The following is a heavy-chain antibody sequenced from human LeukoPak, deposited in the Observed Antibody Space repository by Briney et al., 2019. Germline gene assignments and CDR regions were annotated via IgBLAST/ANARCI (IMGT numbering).Heavy chain of an antibody. D-gene: IGHD2-15*01. V-gene: IGHV3-30*04. CDR3: ARVNIALGGRADGMDV. CDR1: GFIFTNFA. Sequence: GRSLRLSCVASGFIFTNFALHWVRQAPGKGLEWVAVVSYDGKNTYQADSVKGRFTISRDDSKNTVHLQMGRLRPEDTAVYYCARVNIALGGRADGMDVWGLGTTVTVSS. CDR2: VSYDGKNT. J-gene: IGHJ6*02.